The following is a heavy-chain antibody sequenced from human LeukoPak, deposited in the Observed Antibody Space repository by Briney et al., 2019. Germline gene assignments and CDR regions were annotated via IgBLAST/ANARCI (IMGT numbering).Heavy chain of an antibody. CDR3: ARQRGDILTGYYMPRGFDY. J-gene: IGHJ4*02. CDR1: GFTFSSYS. CDR2: ISSSSSYI. V-gene: IGHV3-21*01. Sequence: GGSLRLSCAASGFTFSSYSMNWVRQAPGRGLEWVSSISSSSSYIYYADSVKGRFTISRDNAKNSLYLQMNSLRAEDTAVYYCARQRGDILTGYYMPRGFDYWGQGTLVTVSS. D-gene: IGHD3-9*01.